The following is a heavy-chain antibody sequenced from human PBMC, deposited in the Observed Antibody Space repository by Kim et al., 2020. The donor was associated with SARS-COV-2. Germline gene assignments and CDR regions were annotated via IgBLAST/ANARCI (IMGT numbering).Heavy chain of an antibody. CDR1: GFTFSSYT. Sequence: GGSLRLSCAASGFTFSSYTMRWVRLAPGRGLEWVSTVTDSGGSTYYADSVKGRFTTSRDISKNTLYLQMNSLRAEDPAVYYCAKSYGFAFDFWGEGTLVT. CDR2: VTDSGGST. CDR3: AKSYGFAFDF. J-gene: IGHJ3*01. D-gene: IGHD4-17*01. V-gene: IGHV3-23*01.